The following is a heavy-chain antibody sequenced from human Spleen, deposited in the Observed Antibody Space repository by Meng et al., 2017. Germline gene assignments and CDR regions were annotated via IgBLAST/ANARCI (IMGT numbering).Heavy chain of an antibody. D-gene: IGHD6-19*01. CDR2: IYHGGDT. CDR1: GGSISSIDW. V-gene: IGHV4/OR15-8*02. J-gene: IGHJ4*02. CDR3: ASWIYSCGWQ. Sequence: QGQLQGSGPVLVEPSGTLSHTCVVSGGSISSIDWWSWVRQPPGKGLEWIGEIYHGGDTNYNPSLKSRVTIAIDRSKNQFSLKLSSVTAADTAVYYCASWIYSCGWQWGQGTLVTVSS.